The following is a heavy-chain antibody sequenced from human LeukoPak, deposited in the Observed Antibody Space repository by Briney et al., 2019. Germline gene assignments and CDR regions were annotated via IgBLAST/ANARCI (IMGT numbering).Heavy chain of an antibody. Sequence: SLRLSCAASGFTFDDYAMHWVRQAPGKGLEWVSGISWNSGSIGYADSVKGRFTISRDNAKNSLYLQMNSLRAEDTAVYYCAKEHRSASWGQGTLVTVSS. J-gene: IGHJ5*02. CDR3: AKEHRSAS. CDR1: GFTFDDYA. D-gene: IGHD1-14*01. CDR2: ISWNSGSI. V-gene: IGHV3-9*01.